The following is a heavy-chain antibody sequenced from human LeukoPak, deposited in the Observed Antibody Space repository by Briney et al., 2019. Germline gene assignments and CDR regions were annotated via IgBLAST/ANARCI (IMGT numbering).Heavy chain of an antibody. CDR3: ARDRGYPADAFDI. CDR2: INADGSSP. V-gene: IGHV3-74*01. CDR1: GFTFSTYW. Sequence: GGSLRLSCAASGFTFSTYWMHWVRQAPGKGLVWVSCINADGSSPTYADSVKGRFTISRDNSKNTLYLQMNSLRAEDTAVYYCARDRGYPADAFDIWGQGTMVTDSS. D-gene: IGHD3-10*01. J-gene: IGHJ3*02.